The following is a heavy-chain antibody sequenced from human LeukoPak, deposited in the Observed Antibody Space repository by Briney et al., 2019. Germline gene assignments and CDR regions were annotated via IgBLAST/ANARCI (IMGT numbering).Heavy chain of an antibody. D-gene: IGHD6-13*01. CDR3: ASVSSSWYVFDY. V-gene: IGHV3-NL1*01. J-gene: IGHJ4*02. Sequence: GGSLRLSCAASGFTFSSYGMHWVRQAPGKGLEWVSVIYSGGSTYYADSVKGRFTISRDNSKNTLYLQMNSLRAEDTAVYYCASVSSSWYVFDYWGQGTLVTVSS. CDR1: GFTFSSYG. CDR2: IYSGGST.